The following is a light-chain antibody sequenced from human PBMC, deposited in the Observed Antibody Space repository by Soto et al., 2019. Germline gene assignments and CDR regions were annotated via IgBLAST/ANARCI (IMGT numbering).Light chain of an antibody. CDR3: QQSNNSPIT. CDR2: AAS. CDR1: QSLSSN. J-gene: IGKJ1*01. V-gene: IGKV1-39*01. Sequence: DIQMTQSPASLSASLGDRVTLTCRASQSLSSNLTWYQQKPGKAPKLLIYAASSLETGVPSRFSGSGSGTEFTLTISSLQSEDFATYYCQQSNNSPITFGQGTKVEIK.